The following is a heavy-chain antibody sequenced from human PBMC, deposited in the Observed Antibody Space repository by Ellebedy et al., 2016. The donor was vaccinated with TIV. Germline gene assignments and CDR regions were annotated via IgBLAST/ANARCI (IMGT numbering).Heavy chain of an antibody. CDR1: GYAFTSRW. CDR2: IKTHNGDT. V-gene: IGHV1-2*02. J-gene: IGHJ4*02. Sequence: ASVKVSCKASGYAFTSRWLHWVRQAPGQGLEWLGLIKTHNGDTIYAQKFQGRVTLTWDTSISTAYMELNRLTPDDPAVYYCARDLGVPDDYWGQGTLVTVSS. CDR3: ARDLGVPDDY. D-gene: IGHD3-10*01.